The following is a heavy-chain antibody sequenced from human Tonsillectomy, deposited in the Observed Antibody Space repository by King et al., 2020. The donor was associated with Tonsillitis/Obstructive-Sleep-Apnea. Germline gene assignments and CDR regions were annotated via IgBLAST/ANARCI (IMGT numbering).Heavy chain of an antibody. J-gene: IGHJ4*02. V-gene: IGHV4-59*01. CDR3: ARAARGSGTYAD. CDR2: IYYSGST. CDR1: GGSNSSYY. D-gene: IGHD3-10*01. Sequence: VQLQESGPGLVKPSETLSLTCTVSGGSNSSYYWSWIRQPPGKGLEWIGYIYYSGSTNYNPSLESRVTISVDTSKIQFSLRLTSVTAADTAVYYCARAARGSGTYADWGQGTLVTVSS.